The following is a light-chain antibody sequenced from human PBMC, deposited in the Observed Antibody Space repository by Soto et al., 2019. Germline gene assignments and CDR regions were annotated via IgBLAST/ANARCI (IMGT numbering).Light chain of an antibody. CDR3: QQYAGSPRT. V-gene: IGKV3-20*01. Sequence: EIVLTQSPGTLSLSPGDTATLSCRASQSVRSNFLAWYQHKPGQAPRLLIHDAYSRATGIPDRFSGSGSDRDFTLTIRRLEPEDFAVYYCQQYAGSPRTFGQGTKLAI. CDR2: DAY. J-gene: IGKJ2*01. CDR1: QSVRSNF.